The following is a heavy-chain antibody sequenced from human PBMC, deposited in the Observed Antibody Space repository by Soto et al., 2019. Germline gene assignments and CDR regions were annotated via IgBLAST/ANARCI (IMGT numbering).Heavy chain of an antibody. J-gene: IGHJ4*02. CDR3: AHGDPLDFHY. CDR1: GFSLSSSGVA. CDR2: IYWHGIE. D-gene: IGHD3-10*01. V-gene: IGHV2-5*01. Sequence: QITLKESGPTLVKPTQTLTLTCTFSGFSLSSSGVAVGWIRQPPGKALEWLALIYWHGIERYSPSLKSRLTITKDTSKNQVVLTMTNMDPVDTATYFWAHGDPLDFHYWGQGTLVTVSP.